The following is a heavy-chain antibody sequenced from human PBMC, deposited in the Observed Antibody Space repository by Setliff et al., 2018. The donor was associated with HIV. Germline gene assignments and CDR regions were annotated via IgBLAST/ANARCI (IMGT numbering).Heavy chain of an antibody. CDR2: IHHSGSV. D-gene: IGHD2-2*01. V-gene: IGHV4-38-2*02. CDR3: ARDPGGLNCRNTSCQGGCFDP. J-gene: IGHJ5*02. CDR1: GYSISSGYY. Sequence: PSETLSLTCPVSGYSISSGYYWGWIRQPPGKGLEWIGNIHHSGSVYYNLSLKRRVTISVDTSKTQFSQKLSSVTAADTAVYYCARDPGGLNCRNTSCQGGCFDPWGQGTLVTVSS.